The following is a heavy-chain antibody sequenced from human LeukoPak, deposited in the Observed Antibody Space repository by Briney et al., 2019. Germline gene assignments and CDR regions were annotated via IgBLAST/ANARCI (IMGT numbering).Heavy chain of an antibody. D-gene: IGHD3-10*01. J-gene: IGHJ5*02. CDR1: GGSISNTYYY. Sequence: SETLSLTCTVSGGSISNTYYYWAWIRQPPGEGLKWIGTIYYSGSTYYNPSLKSRVTISVDTSKNHFSLKLSSVTAADTAVYYCARGHYFASGNYYRGWFDPWGQGSLVTVSS. CDR2: IYYSGST. CDR3: ARGHYFASGNYYRGWFDP. V-gene: IGHV4-39*02.